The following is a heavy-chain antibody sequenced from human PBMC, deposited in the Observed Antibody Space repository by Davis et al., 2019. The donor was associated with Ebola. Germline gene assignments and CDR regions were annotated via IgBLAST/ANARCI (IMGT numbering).Heavy chain of an antibody. J-gene: IGHJ4*02. CDR1: GYTFSLYG. CDR2: VSSNNDKT. D-gene: IGHD3-10*01. CDR3: ARVYYGSGSYYNVGLDY. Sequence: AASVKVSCKTSGYTFSLYGISWVRQAPGQGLEWMGWVSSNNDKTNYAHKFQGRVIMTTDTSTSTAYMELRSLRSDDTAVYYCARVYYGSGSYYNVGLDYWGQGTLVTVSS. V-gene: IGHV1-18*01.